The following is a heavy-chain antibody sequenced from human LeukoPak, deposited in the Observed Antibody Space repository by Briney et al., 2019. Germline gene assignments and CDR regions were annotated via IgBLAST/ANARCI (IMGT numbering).Heavy chain of an antibody. D-gene: IGHD3-10*01. Sequence: EASVKVSCKASGYTFTSYAMNWVRQAPGQGLGWMGWINTNTGNPTYAQGFTGRFVFSLDTSVSTAYLQISSLKAEDTAVYYCAREGVSYYYGSGSTETRFDYWGQGTLVTVSS. CDR1: GYTFTSYA. V-gene: IGHV7-4-1*02. CDR3: AREGVSYYYGSGSTETRFDY. CDR2: INTNTGNP. J-gene: IGHJ4*02.